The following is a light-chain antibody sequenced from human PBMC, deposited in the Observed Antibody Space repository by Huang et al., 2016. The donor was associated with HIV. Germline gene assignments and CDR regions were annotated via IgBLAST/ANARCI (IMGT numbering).Light chain of an antibody. Sequence: IVMTQTPATLPVSPGGRATLSCKASQSGSSNLAWYQHKPGQAPRLISYGSTTRATGVPARFSGSGSGTDFTLTINSLQSEDFGIYYCQQYNNWHLTFGGGTKV. V-gene: IGKV3-15*01. CDR3: QQYNNWHLT. CDR2: GST. J-gene: IGKJ4*01. CDR1: QSGSSN.